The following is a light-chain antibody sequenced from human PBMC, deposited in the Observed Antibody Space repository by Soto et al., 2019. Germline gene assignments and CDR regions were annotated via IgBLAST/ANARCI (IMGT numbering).Light chain of an antibody. CDR3: SSYTSSSTLV. CDR1: SSNIGSGYD. V-gene: IGLV1-40*01. CDR2: GNT. J-gene: IGLJ2*01. Sequence: QSVLTQPPSVSGAPGQGVTISCTGSSSNIGSGYDVHWYQQFPGTAPKLLIYGNTNRPSGVPDRFSGSKSGTSASLTISGLQAEDEADYYCSSYTSSSTLVFGGGTKLTVL.